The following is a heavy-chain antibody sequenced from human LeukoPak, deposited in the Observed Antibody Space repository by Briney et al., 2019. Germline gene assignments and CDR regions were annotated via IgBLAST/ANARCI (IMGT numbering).Heavy chain of an antibody. CDR2: INYSGST. V-gene: IGHV4-59*08. J-gene: IGHJ4*02. CDR1: DDSINKYY. CDR3: AGTQRWLAFDY. D-gene: IGHD6-19*01. Sequence: SETLSLTCTVSDDSINKYYLSWIRQPPGRGLEWIWYINYSGSTNYSHALKSRLTISVDTSKSQFSQRLNSVTAADTAVYYCAGTQRWLAFDYWGQGTLVTVSS.